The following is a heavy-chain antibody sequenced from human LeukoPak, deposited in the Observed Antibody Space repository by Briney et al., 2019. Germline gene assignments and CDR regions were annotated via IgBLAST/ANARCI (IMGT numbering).Heavy chain of an antibody. CDR1: GFTFSSYA. CDR2: ISYDGSNK. D-gene: IGHD5-24*01. CDR3: ARDVGDGYNLWYFDY. J-gene: IGHJ4*02. Sequence: GRSLRLSCAASGFTFSSYAMHWVRQAPGKGLEWVAVISYDGSNKYYADSVKGRFTISRDNSKNTLYLQMNSLRAEDTAVYYCARDVGDGYNLWYFDYWGQGTLVTISS. V-gene: IGHV3-30-3*01.